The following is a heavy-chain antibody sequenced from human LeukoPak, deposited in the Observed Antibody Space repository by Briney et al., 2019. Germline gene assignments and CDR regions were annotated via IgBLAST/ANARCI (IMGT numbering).Heavy chain of an antibody. CDR2: IKQDGSEK. V-gene: IGHV3-7*01. D-gene: IGHD5-18*01. Sequence: GGSLRPSCAVSGFTFSSYWMTWVRQAPGKGLEWVAHIKQDGSEKEYVDSVKGRFTISRDNAKSSLYLQLNSLRDEDTAVYYCARVGGYNYAQEGYYYFGMDVWGQGTTVTVSS. CDR1: GFTFSSYW. J-gene: IGHJ6*02. CDR3: ARVGGYNYAQEGYYYFGMDV.